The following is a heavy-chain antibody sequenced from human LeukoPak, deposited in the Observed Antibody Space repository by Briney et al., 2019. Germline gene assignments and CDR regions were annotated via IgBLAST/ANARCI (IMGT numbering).Heavy chain of an antibody. J-gene: IGHJ1*01. D-gene: IGHD6-19*01. Sequence: PGGSLRLSCAASGFTFSSYSMNWVRQAPGKGLEWVSSISSSSSYIYYADSVKGRFTISRDNAKNSLYLQMNSLRAEDTAVYYCARDPLRKWLATGAEYFQHWGQGTLVTVSS. V-gene: IGHV3-21*01. CDR2: ISSSSSYI. CDR1: GFTFSSYS. CDR3: ARDPLRKWLATGAEYFQH.